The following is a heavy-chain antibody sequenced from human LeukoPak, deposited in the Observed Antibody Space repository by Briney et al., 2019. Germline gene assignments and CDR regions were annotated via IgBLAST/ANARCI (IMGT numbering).Heavy chain of an antibody. CDR2: TRYRSKWYN. CDR3: ARGSIIRGVPFDY. V-gene: IGHV6-1*01. D-gene: IGHD3-10*01. J-gene: IGHJ4*02. Sequence: SQTLSLTCAISGDSVSSNSTTWNWIRQSPSRGLEWLGRTRYRSKWYNEYTVSVKSRITINPDTSKNQFSLQLNSVTPEDTAVYYCARGSIIRGVPFDYWGQGTLVTVSS. CDR1: GDSVSSNSTT.